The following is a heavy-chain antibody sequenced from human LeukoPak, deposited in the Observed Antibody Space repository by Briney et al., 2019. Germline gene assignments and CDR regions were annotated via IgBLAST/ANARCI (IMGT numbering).Heavy chain of an antibody. J-gene: IGHJ3*02. CDR3: ARAGYCSGGSCYFSSRYDAFDT. V-gene: IGHV3-21*01. CDR1: GFTFSSYS. CDR2: ISSSSSYI. Sequence: GGSLRLSCAASGFTFSSYSMNWVRQAPGKGLEWVSSISSSSSYIYYADSVKGRFTISRDNAKNSLYLQMNSLRAEDTAVYYCARAGYCSGGSCYFSSRYDAFDTWGQGTMVTVSS. D-gene: IGHD2-15*01.